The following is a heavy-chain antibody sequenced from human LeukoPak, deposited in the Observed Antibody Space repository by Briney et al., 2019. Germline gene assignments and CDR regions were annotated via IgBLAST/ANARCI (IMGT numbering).Heavy chain of an antibody. J-gene: IGHJ4*02. V-gene: IGHV4-59*12. CDR2: IYYSGST. CDR1: GGSISSYY. D-gene: IGHD3-10*01. CDR3: ARDVYASETYYVGH. Sequence: PSETLSLTCTVSGGSISSYYWSWIRQPPGKGLEWIGSIYYSGSTHYNPSLKSRVTISVDTSKNQFSLKLSSVTAADTAVYYCARDVYASETYYVGHWGQGILVTVSS.